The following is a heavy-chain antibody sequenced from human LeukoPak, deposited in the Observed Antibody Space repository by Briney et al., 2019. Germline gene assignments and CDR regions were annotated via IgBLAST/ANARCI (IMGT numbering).Heavy chain of an antibody. CDR1: GFTFSSYG. Sequence: GGSLRLSCAASGFTFSSYGMHWVRQAPGKGLEWVAVISYDGSNKYYADSVKGRFTISRDNSKNTLYLQMNSLRAEDTAVYYCAKDSATYGSGSYYHYYFDYWGQGTLVTVSS. J-gene: IGHJ4*02. D-gene: IGHD3-10*01. CDR2: ISYDGSNK. V-gene: IGHV3-30*18. CDR3: AKDSATYGSGSYYHYYFDY.